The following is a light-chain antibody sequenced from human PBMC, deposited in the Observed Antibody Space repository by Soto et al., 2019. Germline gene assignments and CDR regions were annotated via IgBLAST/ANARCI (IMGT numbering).Light chain of an antibody. CDR3: QQYNSYPWT. Sequence: DIQITQSPSTLSASVGDRVTITCRASQSISSWLDWYQKKKGKAPKLLIYDASSLESGVPSRLRGSGYGTELTITISSLKTDDFATYYCQQYNSYPWTFGQGTKVDIK. CDR1: QSISSW. CDR2: DAS. V-gene: IGKV1-5*01. J-gene: IGKJ1*01.